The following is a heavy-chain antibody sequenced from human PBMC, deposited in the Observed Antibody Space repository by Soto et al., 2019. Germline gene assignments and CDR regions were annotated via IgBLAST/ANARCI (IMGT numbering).Heavy chain of an antibody. CDR2: INAGNGNT. CDR1: GYTFTTYI. Sequence: ASVKVSCKASGYTFTTYIMHWVRQAPGQRLEWMGWINAGNGNTKYSQKFQGGVTITRDTSASTAYMEVSSLRYEDTAVYYCAASSSSVSWFDPWGQGTLITVSS. CDR3: AASSSSVSWFDP. V-gene: IGHV1-3*01. J-gene: IGHJ5*02. D-gene: IGHD6-6*01.